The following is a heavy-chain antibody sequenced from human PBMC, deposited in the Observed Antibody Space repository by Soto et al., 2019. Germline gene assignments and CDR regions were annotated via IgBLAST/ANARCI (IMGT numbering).Heavy chain of an antibody. J-gene: IGHJ6*03. CDR3: ARDGPGVLENRTNYDFWSGYPQNYYYYYYMDV. CDR1: GYTFTGYY. V-gene: IGHV1-2*04. D-gene: IGHD3-3*01. CDR2: INPNSGGT. Sequence: ASVKVSCKASGYTFTGYYMHWVRQAPGQGLEWMGWINPNSGGTNYAQKFQGWVTMTRDTSISTAYMELGRLRSDDTAVYYCARDGPGVLENRTNYDFWSGYPQNYYYYYYMDVWGKGTTVTVSS.